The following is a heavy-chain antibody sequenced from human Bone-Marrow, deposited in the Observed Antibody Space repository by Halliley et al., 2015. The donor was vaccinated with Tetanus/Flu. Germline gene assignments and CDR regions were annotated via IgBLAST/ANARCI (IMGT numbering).Heavy chain of an antibody. CDR1: GFTFGTFW. CDR3: ARGDSIYISNDFMDV. Sequence: SLRLSCAASGFTFGTFWMNWARQAPGMGLEWVANINHDGSEIFYLGSLRGRFTITRDNAQSSLYLQMNSLRAEDTALYYCARGDSIYISNDFMDVWGQGTMVTVSS. J-gene: IGHJ6*02. V-gene: IGHV3-7*03. D-gene: IGHD3-16*02. CDR2: INHDGSEI.